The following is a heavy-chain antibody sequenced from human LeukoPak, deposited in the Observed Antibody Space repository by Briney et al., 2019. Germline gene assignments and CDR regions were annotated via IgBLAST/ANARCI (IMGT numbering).Heavy chain of an antibody. Sequence: GRSLRLSCEVSGYTFAHAMHWLRQAPGKGVEWVSGIYWNSGDVGYADSVKGRFIISRDNAKNSLSLQMNSLRPEDTALYFCTIDLTAGGLDYLGQGILVTVSS. CDR3: TIDLTAGGLDY. D-gene: IGHD6-13*01. CDR1: GYTFAHA. CDR2: IYWNSGDV. J-gene: IGHJ4*02. V-gene: IGHV3-9*01.